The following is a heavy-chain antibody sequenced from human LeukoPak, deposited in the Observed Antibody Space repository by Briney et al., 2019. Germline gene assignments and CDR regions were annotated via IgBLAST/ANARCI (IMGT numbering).Heavy chain of an antibody. D-gene: IGHD1-14*01. Sequence: PGGSLRLSCAASGFTFSSYSINWVRQAPGKGLEWVSAISGSGGSTYYADSVKGRFTISRDNSKNTLYLQMNSLRAEDTAVYYCAKAAGSTVNPDYWGQGTLVTVSS. V-gene: IGHV3-23*01. CDR1: GFTFSSYS. CDR2: ISGSGGST. CDR3: AKAAGSTVNPDY. J-gene: IGHJ4*02.